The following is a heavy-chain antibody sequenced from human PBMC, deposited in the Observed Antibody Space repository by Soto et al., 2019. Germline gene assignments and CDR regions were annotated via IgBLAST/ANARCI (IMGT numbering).Heavy chain of an antibody. Sequence: QVQLVESGGGVVQPGRSLRLSCAASGFTFSSYGMHWVRQAPGKGLEWVAVISYDGSNKYYADSVKGRFTISRDNSNNTLYLTMNSLRAEDTAVYYCAKDRGGGSYPADYWCQGTLVTVSS. J-gene: IGHJ4*02. CDR3: AKDRGGGSYPADY. V-gene: IGHV3-30*18. CDR2: ISYDGSNK. CDR1: GFTFSSYG. D-gene: IGHD1-26*01.